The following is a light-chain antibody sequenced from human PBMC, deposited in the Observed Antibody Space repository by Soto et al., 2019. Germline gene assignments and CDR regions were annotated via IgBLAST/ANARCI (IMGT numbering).Light chain of an antibody. J-gene: IGKJ5*01. CDR3: QQRSNWPPT. CDR2: DAS. Sequence: ELVLPQSPATLSLSPGDRATLSCRASQTVSSYLAWYQQKPGQAPRLLIYDASNRATGIPARFSGSGSGTDFTLSISSLEPEDFAVYYCQQRSNWPPTVGQGTRLEI. V-gene: IGKV3-11*01. CDR1: QTVSSY.